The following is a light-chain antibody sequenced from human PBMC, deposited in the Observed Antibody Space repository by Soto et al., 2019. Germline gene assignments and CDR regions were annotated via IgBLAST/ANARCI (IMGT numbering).Light chain of an antibody. Sequence: EIVMTQSPATLSLSPGERATLSCRASQSVSSNLAWYQQKPGQAPRLLIYGASTRATGIPARFSGSGSGTQFTLTISSLQAEDFSIYYCQQYNTWPPDRTFGQGTKLEIK. V-gene: IGKV3-15*01. CDR1: QSVSSN. CDR2: GAS. CDR3: QQYNTWPPDRT. J-gene: IGKJ1*01.